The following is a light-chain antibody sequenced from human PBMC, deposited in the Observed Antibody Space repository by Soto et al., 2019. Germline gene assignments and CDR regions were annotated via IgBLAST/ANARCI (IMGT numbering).Light chain of an antibody. CDR2: LGS. V-gene: IGKV2-28*01. J-gene: IGKJ2*01. CDR3: MQDLQCPPVT. CDR1: QSLLHSNGYNY. Sequence: DIVLTQSPLSLPVTPGEPASISCRSSQSLLHSNGYNYLDWYLQKPGQSPQLLIYLGSHRASGVTGRFSGSGSGTDFTLKISRVEAEDVGVYYCMQDLQCPPVTFGQGTKLEIK.